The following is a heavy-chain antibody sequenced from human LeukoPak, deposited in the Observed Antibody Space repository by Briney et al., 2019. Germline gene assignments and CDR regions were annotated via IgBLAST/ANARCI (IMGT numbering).Heavy chain of an antibody. CDR1: GGSLRGYY. CDR2: INYSGST. J-gene: IGHJ4*02. V-gene: IGHV4-34*01. Sequence: PSETLSLTCAVYGGSLRGYYWSWIRQPPGKGLEWIGEINYSGSTNYNPSLKSRVTISVDTSKNQFSLQLSSVTAADTAVYYCARSPNVFLTGSNDYWGQGTLVTVSA. D-gene: IGHD3-9*01. CDR3: ARSPNVFLTGSNDY.